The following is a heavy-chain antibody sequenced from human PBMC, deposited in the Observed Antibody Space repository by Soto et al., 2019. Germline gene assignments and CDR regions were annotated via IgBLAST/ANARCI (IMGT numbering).Heavy chain of an antibody. CDR3: ARGVAARDYYYGMDV. V-gene: IGHV3-33*01. D-gene: IGHD6-13*01. CDR2: IWYDGSNK. J-gene: IGHJ6*02. Sequence: GGSLRLSCAASGFTFSSYGTHWVRQAPGKGLEWVAVIWYDGSNKYYADSVKGRFTISRDNSKNTLYLQMNSLRAEDTAVYYCARGVAARDYYYGMDVWGQGTTVTVSS. CDR1: GFTFSSYG.